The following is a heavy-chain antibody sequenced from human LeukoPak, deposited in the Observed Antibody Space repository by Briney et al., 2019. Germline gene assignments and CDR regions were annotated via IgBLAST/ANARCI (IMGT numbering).Heavy chain of an antibody. CDR1: GGSFSGYY. CDR2: INHSGST. Sequence: PSETLSLTCAVYGGSFSGYYWSWIRQPPGKGLEWIGEINHSGSTNYNPSLKSRVTISVDTSKNQFSLKLSSVTAADTAVYYCARDTYYDATFDYWGQGTLVTVSS. J-gene: IGHJ4*02. V-gene: IGHV4-34*01. CDR3: ARDTYYDATFDY. D-gene: IGHD3-22*01.